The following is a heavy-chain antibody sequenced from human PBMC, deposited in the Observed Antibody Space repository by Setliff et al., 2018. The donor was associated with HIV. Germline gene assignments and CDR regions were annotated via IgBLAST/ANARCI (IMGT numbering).Heavy chain of an antibody. J-gene: IGHJ5*02. Sequence: SETLSLTCTVSDDSISSYYWSWIRQPPGKGLEWIGYIYYTGTTKYNPSLKSRVTISIDTSKNQFSLKLTSVTAADTAVYYCAREKNDYGGQNWLDPWGQGTLVTSPQ. CDR3: AREKNDYGGQNWLDP. CDR1: DDSISSYY. D-gene: IGHD4-17*01. CDR2: IYYTGTT. V-gene: IGHV4-59*08.